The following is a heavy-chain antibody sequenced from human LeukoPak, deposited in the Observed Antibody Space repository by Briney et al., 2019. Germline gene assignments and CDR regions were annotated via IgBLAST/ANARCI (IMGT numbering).Heavy chain of an antibody. D-gene: IGHD3-22*01. Sequence: GGSLRPSCAASGFTFSSYSMNWVRQAPGKGLEWVSSISSSSSYIYYADSVKGRFTISRDNAKNSLYLQMNSLRAEDTAVYYCARDHRTYYYDSSGYWGQGTLVTVSS. V-gene: IGHV3-21*01. J-gene: IGHJ4*02. CDR2: ISSSSSYI. CDR3: ARDHRTYYYDSSGY. CDR1: GFTFSSYS.